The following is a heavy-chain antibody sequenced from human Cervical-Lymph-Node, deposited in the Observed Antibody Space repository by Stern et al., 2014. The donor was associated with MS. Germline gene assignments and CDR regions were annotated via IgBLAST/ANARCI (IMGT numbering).Heavy chain of an antibody. CDR3: AREEEGYYNYGMDV. CDR1: GVSISSSY. J-gene: IGHJ6*02. Sequence: QVQLVESGPRLVRSSETLSLTCTVSGVSISSSYWNWIRQPAGKGLEWIGRMYTTWNTNYNPSLESRVTMSLDTSKNQFTLKLSSVTAADTAVYYCAREEEGYYNYGMDVWGQGTTVTVSS. V-gene: IGHV4-4*07. CDR2: MYTTWNT.